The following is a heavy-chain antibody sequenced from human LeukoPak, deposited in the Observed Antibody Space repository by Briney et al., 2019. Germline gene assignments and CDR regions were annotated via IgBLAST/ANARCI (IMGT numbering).Heavy chain of an antibody. V-gene: IGHV1-18*01. D-gene: IGHD3-3*01. J-gene: IGHJ6*02. CDR2: ISAYNGNT. CDR3: ARSPIFGASYRDYYYYGMDV. CDR1: GYTFTSYG. Sequence: ASVKVSCKASGYTFTSYGISWVRRAPGQGLEWMGWISAYNGNTNSAQKLQGRVTMTTDTSTSTAYMELRSLRSDDTAVYYCARSPIFGASYRDYYYYGMDVWGQGTTVTVSS.